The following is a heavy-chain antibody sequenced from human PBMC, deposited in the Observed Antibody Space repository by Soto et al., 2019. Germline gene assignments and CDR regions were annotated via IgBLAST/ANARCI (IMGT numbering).Heavy chain of an antibody. V-gene: IGHV3-7*04. CDR2: RKQDGSEK. CDR3: ARVYSSSSGRAMDV. D-gene: IGHD6-6*01. Sequence: EVPLVESGGGLVQPGGSLRLSCAASGFTFSTYWMSWVRQAPGKGLEWVANRKQDGSEKYYVDSVKGRFTISRDNAQNSLFLQMNSLRAEDTAMYYCARVYSSSSGRAMDVWGQGTTVTVSS. CDR1: GFTFSTYW. J-gene: IGHJ6*02.